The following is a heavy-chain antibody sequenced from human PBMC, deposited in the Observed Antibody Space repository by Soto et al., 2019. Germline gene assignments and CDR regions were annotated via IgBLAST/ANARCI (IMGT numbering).Heavy chain of an antibody. CDR3: AREVGYGDFTAALLH. CDR2: IVTLFGTA. D-gene: IGHD4-17*01. V-gene: IGHV1-69*01. J-gene: IGHJ4*02. Sequence: VQLMQSGAEVKQPGSSVKVSCEASGGTFSSHSINWVRQAPGQGLEWMGGIVTLFGTATYAQNFQGRVTITADQSTSTAYMHLSSLSSDDTAVYYCAREVGYGDFTAALLHWGQGTLVTVSS. CDR1: GGTFSSHS.